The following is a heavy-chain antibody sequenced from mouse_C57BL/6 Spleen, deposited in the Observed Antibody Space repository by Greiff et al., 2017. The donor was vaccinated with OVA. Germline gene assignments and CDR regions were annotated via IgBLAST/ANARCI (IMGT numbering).Heavy chain of an antibody. CDR1: GYTFTDYN. D-gene: IGHD1-1*01. V-gene: IGHV1-18*01. Sequence: EVKLVESGPELVKPGASVKISCKASGYTFTDYNMDWVKQSHGKSLEWIGDINPNNGGTNYNQKFKGKATLTVDKSSSTAYMQLSSLTSEDSAVSYFAIGSYGSGQWYFDVWGTGTPVTVSS. CDR3: AIGSYGSGQWYFDV. J-gene: IGHJ1*03. CDR2: INPNNGGT.